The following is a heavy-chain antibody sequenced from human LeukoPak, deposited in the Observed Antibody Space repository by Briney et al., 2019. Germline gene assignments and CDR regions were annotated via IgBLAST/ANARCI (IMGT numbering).Heavy chain of an antibody. CDR1: GFTFSSYW. D-gene: IGHD4-23*01. J-gene: IGHJ4*02. Sequence: PGGSLTLSCAASGFTFSSYWMHWVRQTPGKGLVWVSRIASDGSSTTYADSVKGRFSISRDNAKNTLYLQMNSLRVEDTAVYYCARGRPHGNDYWGQGTLVTVSS. CDR2: IASDGSST. CDR3: ARGRPHGNDY. V-gene: IGHV3-74*01.